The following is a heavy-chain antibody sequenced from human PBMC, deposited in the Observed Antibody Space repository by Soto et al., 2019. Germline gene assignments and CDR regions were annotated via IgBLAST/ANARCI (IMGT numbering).Heavy chain of an antibody. Sequence: ETLSLTCTVSGGSISSSSHYWGWIRQSPGRGLEWIGNIYYSGSTNYNPSLKSRVTISVDTSKNQFSLKLSSVTAADTAVYYCARGGIVVVPARAWFDPWGQGTLVTVSS. CDR3: ARGGIVVVPARAWFDP. V-gene: IGHV4-39*07. CDR2: IYYSGST. J-gene: IGHJ5*02. CDR1: GGSISSSSHY. D-gene: IGHD2-2*01.